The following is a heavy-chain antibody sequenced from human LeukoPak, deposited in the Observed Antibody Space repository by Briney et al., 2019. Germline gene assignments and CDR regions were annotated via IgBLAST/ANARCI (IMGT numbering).Heavy chain of an antibody. CDR1: GFTFSSYW. CDR2: ISGSGDST. D-gene: IGHD6-13*01. J-gene: IGHJ5*02. Sequence: PGGSLRLSCAASGFTFSSYWMNWARQAPGKGLEWVSSISGSGDSTWYADSVEGRFTISRDNSKNTLSLQMNSLRAEDTAVYYCAKLVPSWGQGTLVTVSS. V-gene: IGHV3-23*01. CDR3: AKLVPS.